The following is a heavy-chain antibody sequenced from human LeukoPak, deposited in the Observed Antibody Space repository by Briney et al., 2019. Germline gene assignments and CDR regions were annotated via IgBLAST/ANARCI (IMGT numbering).Heavy chain of an antibody. CDR2: MYYNGST. Sequence: SETLSLTCSVSGGSISSSSYYLAWIRQPPGKGLEWIGTMYYNGSTYYNPSLKSRVSISVDTSKNQFSLKLSSVTAADTAVYYCARAVVVTGTWGLDYWGQGTLVTVSS. V-gene: IGHV4-39*07. CDR1: GGSISSSSYY. CDR3: ARAVVVTGTWGLDY. D-gene: IGHD3-22*01. J-gene: IGHJ4*02.